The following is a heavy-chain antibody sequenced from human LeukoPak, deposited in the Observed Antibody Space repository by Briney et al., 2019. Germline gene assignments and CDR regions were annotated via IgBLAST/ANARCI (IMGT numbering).Heavy chain of an antibody. V-gene: IGHV1-24*01. CDR2: FDPEDGET. J-gene: IGHJ4*02. D-gene: IGHD3-10*01. CDR3: ATSFRWVYGSGSYFDY. Sequence: ASVKVSCKVSGYTLTELSMHWVRQAPGKGLEWMGGFDPEDGETIYAQKFQGRVTMTEDTFTDTAYMELSSLRSEDTAVYYCATSFRWVYGSGSYFDYWGQGTLVTVSS. CDR1: GYTLTELS.